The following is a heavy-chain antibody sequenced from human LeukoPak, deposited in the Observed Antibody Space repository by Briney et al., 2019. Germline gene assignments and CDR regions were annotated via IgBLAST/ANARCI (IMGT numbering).Heavy chain of an antibody. Sequence: GGSLRLSCAASGFTFSSYGMSWVRQAPGKGLEWVSAISGSGGSTYYADSVKGRFTISRDNSKNTLYLQMNSLRAEDTAVYYCAKAIRPGYRDSGSYQDAFDIWGQGTMVTVSS. CDR2: ISGSGGST. D-gene: IGHD1-26*01. V-gene: IGHV3-23*01. J-gene: IGHJ3*02. CDR1: GFTFSSYG. CDR3: AKAIRPGYRDSGSYQDAFDI.